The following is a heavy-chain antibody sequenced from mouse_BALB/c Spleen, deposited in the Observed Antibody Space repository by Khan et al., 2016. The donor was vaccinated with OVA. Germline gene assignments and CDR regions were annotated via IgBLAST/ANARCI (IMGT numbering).Heavy chain of an antibody. CDR3: TRDGNYAHWYVDV. D-gene: IGHD2-1*01. CDR2: ISSGSTYP. CDR1: GFSFSSYT. Sequence: EVELVESGGGLVNPGGSLKLSCAASGFSFSSYTMSWVRQTPEKRLEWVATISSGSTYPYYPDSVKGRFTISRDNAKNTLYLQMSSLKSENTAMYYCTRDGNYAHWYVDVWGAGTTVTVSS. V-gene: IGHV5-6-4*01. J-gene: IGHJ1*01.